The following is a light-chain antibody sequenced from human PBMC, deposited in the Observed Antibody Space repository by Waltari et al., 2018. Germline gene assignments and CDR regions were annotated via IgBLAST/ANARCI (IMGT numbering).Light chain of an antibody. CDR1: QGISTY. J-gene: IGKJ1*01. Sequence: VIWMTQSPSLLYASPGDRVTITCRMRQGISTYLAWYHQKPGRAPDLLIYGASILHSGVPSRFSGSGSGTDFTLTISSLQSEDVATYYCQHYYNFPWTFGQGTKVEIK. CDR2: GAS. CDR3: QHYYNFPWT. V-gene: IGKV1D-8*03.